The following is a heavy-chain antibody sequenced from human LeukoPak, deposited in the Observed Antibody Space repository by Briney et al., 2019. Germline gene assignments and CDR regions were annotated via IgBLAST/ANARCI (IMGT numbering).Heavy chain of an antibody. D-gene: IGHD3-22*01. CDR1: GFSFSIYG. J-gene: IGHJ6*02. CDR3: ARSYYYDSSGYYWTRYYVMDA. V-gene: IGHV3-33*01. CDR2: IWSDGSNK. Sequence: AGGSLRLSCAASGFSFSIYGMDWVRQAPGRGLEWVAVIWSDGSNKYYGDSVKGRFTISRDNSKNTVFLQMNSLRAEDTAVYYCARSYYYDSSGYYWTRYYVMDAWGQGTTVTVSS.